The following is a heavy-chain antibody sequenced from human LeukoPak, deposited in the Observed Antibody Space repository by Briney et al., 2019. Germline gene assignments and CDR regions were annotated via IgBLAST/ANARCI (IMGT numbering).Heavy chain of an antibody. V-gene: IGHV3-23*01. D-gene: IGHD4-23*01. Sequence: GGSLRLSCVASGFTFSTYAMNWVRQAPGKGLQWVSGMSGSGGSTYYADSVKGRFTISRDISKSTLYLQMNSLRAEDTAVYYCARWVTPGYFDFWGQGTLVTVSS. CDR2: MSGSGGST. CDR3: ARWVTPGYFDF. J-gene: IGHJ4*02. CDR1: GFTFSTYA.